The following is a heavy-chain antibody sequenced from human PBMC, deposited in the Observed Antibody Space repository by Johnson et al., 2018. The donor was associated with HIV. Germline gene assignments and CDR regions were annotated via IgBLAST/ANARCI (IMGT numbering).Heavy chain of an antibody. Sequence: QVQLVESGGGLVKPGGSLRLSCAASGFTFSSYWMHWVRQAPGKGLVWVSYITSSGSTLYYADSVKGRFTISRDNAKNSLYLQMSSLRAEDTALYYCARDRGRGSEDAFDIWGQGTMVTVSS. CDR3: ARDRGRGSEDAFDI. D-gene: IGHD2-15*01. CDR2: ITSSGSTL. V-gene: IGHV3-11*01. CDR1: GFTFSSYW. J-gene: IGHJ3*02.